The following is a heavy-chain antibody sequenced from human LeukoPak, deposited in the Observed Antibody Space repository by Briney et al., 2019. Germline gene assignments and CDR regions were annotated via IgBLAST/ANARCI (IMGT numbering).Heavy chain of an antibody. CDR3: ASSKSYYDILTGYYSPLSDNWFDP. J-gene: IGHJ5*02. V-gene: IGHV4-59*01. D-gene: IGHD3-9*01. Sequence: TASETLCLTCTVSGGSISSYYWSWIRQPPGKGLEWIGYIYYSASTNYNPSLKSRVTISVDTSKNQFSLKLSSVTAADTAVYYCASSKSYYDILTGYYSPLSDNWFDPWGQGTLVTVSS. CDR2: IYYSAST. CDR1: GGSISSYY.